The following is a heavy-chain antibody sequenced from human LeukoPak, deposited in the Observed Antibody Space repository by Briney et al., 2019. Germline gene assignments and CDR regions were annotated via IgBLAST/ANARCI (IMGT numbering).Heavy chain of an antibody. CDR1: GGTFSSYA. CDR2: IIPILGIA. V-gene: IGHV1-69*04. J-gene: IGHJ4*02. CDR3: ARDFSYDSSGSTQGFDY. Sequence: GASVKVSCKASGGTFSSYAISWVRQAPGQGLEWMGRIIPILGIANYAQKFQGRVTITADKSTSTAYMELSSLRSEDTAVYYCARDFSYDSSGSTQGFDYWGQGTLVTVSP. D-gene: IGHD3-22*01.